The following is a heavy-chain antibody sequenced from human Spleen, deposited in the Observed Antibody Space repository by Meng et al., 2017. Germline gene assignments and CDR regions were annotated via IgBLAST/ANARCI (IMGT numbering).Heavy chain of an antibody. CDR3: ARGPTTMAHDFDY. V-gene: IGHV4-34*01. CDR2: INHSGST. D-gene: IGHD4-11*01. J-gene: IGHJ4*02. CDR1: GGSFRDYY. Sequence: QWQQQTGGAGLLKPSATLSLTFVVSGGSFRDYYWSWIRQPTGKGLEWIGEINHSGSTNYNPSLESRATISVDTSQNNLSLKLSSVTAADSAVYYCARGPTTMAHDFDYWGQGTLVTVSS.